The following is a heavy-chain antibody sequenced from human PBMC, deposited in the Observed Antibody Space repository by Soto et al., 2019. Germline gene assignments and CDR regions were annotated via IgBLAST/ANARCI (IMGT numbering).Heavy chain of an antibody. Sequence: EVQLLESGGGLVQPGGSLRLSCAASGFTFSSHAMTWVRQAPGEGLEWVSSISGGGGSTNYADSVKGRLTIARDNSKNTLYLQMNSLRAEDTAVYYCARDRWFDPWGQGTLVTVSS. CDR2: ISGGGGST. CDR3: ARDRWFDP. J-gene: IGHJ5*02. CDR1: GFTFSSHA. V-gene: IGHV3-23*01.